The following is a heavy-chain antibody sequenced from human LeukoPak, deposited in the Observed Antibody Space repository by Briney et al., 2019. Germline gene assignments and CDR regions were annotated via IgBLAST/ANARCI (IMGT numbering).Heavy chain of an antibody. CDR2: MYYGGNI. J-gene: IGHJ4*02. D-gene: IGHD5-18*01. CDR3: AIGYSYGPFDY. Sequence: SETLSLTCTVSGGSIRSSSHYWGWIRQPPGKGLEWIGSMYYGGNIYYNPPLKSRVTMSVDTSKNQFSLKLSSVTAADTAVYYCAIGYSYGPFDYWGQGTLVTVSS. CDR1: GGSIRSSSHY. V-gene: IGHV4-39*07.